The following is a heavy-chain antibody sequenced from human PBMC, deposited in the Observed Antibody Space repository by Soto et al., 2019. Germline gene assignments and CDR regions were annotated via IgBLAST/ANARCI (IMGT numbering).Heavy chain of an antibody. Sequence: GSLRLSCAASGFTFSSYARSWVRQAPGKGLEWVSAISGSGASTYSADSVKGRFSISRDNSKNTLLLQMNSLRADDTAVYFCAKVQWLSHDAFDIWGQGTMVTVSS. V-gene: IGHV3-23*01. J-gene: IGHJ3*02. D-gene: IGHD6-19*01. CDR3: AKVQWLSHDAFDI. CDR1: GFTFSSYA. CDR2: ISGSGAST.